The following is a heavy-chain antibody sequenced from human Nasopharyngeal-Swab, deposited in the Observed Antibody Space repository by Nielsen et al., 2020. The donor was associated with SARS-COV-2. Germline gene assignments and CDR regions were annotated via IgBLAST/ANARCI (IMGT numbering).Heavy chain of an antibody. V-gene: IGHV3-7*01. CDR3: AREVVTMIVVTHYYYGMDV. J-gene: IGHJ6*02. Sequence: GESLKNSCAASGFNLSSYWMRWVRQAPGKGLEWVANIKQDGSEKYYVDSVKGRFTISRDNAKNSLYLQMNSLRAEDTAVYYCAREVVTMIVVTHYYYGMDVWGQGTTVTVSS. D-gene: IGHD3-22*01. CDR1: GFNLSSYW. CDR2: IKQDGSEK.